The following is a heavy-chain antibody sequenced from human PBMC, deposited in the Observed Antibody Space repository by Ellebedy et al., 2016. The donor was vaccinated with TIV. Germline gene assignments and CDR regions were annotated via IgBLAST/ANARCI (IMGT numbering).Heavy chain of an antibody. CDR3: ARGHYGTNDGYYDY. CDR2: ISSSSSTI. D-gene: IGHD3-22*01. Sequence: GESLKISXAASGFTFSSYSINWVRQAPGKGLEWVSYISSSSSTIYYADSVKGRFTISRDNAKNSLSLQMTSLIAEDTAVYYCARGHYGTNDGYYDYWGQGSLVTVSS. V-gene: IGHV3-48*01. J-gene: IGHJ4*02. CDR1: GFTFSSYS.